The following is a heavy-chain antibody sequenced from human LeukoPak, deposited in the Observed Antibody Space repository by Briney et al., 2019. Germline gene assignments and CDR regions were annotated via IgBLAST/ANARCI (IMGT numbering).Heavy chain of an antibody. Sequence: GGSLRLSCAASGFTFSSYAMSWVRQAPGKGLEWVSAISGCGGSTYYADSVKGRFTISRDNSKNTLYLQMNSLRAEDTAVYYCAKVGSRMVRGVINWFDPWGQGTLVTVSS. CDR2: ISGCGGST. D-gene: IGHD3-10*01. V-gene: IGHV3-23*01. J-gene: IGHJ5*02. CDR1: GFTFSSYA. CDR3: AKVGSRMVRGVINWFDP.